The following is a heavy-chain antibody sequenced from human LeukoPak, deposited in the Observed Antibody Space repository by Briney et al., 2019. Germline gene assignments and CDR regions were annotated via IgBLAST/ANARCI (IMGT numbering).Heavy chain of an antibody. CDR2: ISAYNGNT. Sequence: ASVKVSCKASGYTFTSYGISWVRQAPGQGLEWMGWISAYNGNTNYAQKLQGRVTMTTDTSTSTAYMELRSLRSDDTAVYCCARSTVVPAAMGLVDYWGQGTLVTVSS. V-gene: IGHV1-18*01. J-gene: IGHJ4*02. CDR3: ARSTVVPAAMGLVDY. D-gene: IGHD2-2*01. CDR1: GYTFTSYG.